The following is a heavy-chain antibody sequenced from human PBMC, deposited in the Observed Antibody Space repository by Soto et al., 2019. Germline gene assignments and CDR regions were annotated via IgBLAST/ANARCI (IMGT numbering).Heavy chain of an antibody. V-gene: IGHV4-59*01. CDR3: ARAHNIVVVPAAMGMFDP. Sequence: SETLSLTCTVSGGSISSYYWSWIRQPPGKGLEWIGYIYYSGSINYNPSLKSRVTISVDTSKNQFSLKLSSVTAADTAVYYCARAHNIVVVPAAMGMFDPWGQGTLVTVSS. CDR2: IYYSGSI. J-gene: IGHJ5*02. CDR1: GGSISSYY. D-gene: IGHD2-2*01.